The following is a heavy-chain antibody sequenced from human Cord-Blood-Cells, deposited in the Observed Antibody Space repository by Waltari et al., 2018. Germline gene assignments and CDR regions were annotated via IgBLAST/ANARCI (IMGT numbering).Heavy chain of an antibody. J-gene: IGHJ4*02. Sequence: QVQLQQWGAGLLKPSETLSLTFAVYGGSFSGYYWSWIRQPPGKGLEWIGEINHSGSTNYNPSLKSRVTISVDTSKNQFSLKLSSVTAADTAVYYCARHATGATQDYWGQGTLVTVSS. V-gene: IGHV4-34*01. CDR3: ARHATGATQDY. CDR1: GGSFSGYY. D-gene: IGHD1-26*01. CDR2: INHSGST.